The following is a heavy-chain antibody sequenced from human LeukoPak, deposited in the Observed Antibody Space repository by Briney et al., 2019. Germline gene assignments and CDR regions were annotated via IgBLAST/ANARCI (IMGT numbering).Heavy chain of an antibody. J-gene: IGHJ6*03. CDR1: GFTFSSHG. CDR3: AKCILTGYYKGYMDV. Sequence: GGSLRLSCAATGFTFSSHGMSWVRQAPGKGLEWVSAISGSGGSSFYADSVKGRFTISRDNSKNTLYLQMNSLRAEDTAVYYCAKCILTGYYKGYMDVWGKGTTVTISS. D-gene: IGHD3-9*01. V-gene: IGHV3-23*01. CDR2: ISGSGGSS.